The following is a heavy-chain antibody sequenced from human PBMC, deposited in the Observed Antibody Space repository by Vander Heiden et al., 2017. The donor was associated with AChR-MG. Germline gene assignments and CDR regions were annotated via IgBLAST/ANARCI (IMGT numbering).Heavy chain of an antibody. D-gene: IGHD3-10*01. V-gene: IGHV4-34*01. Sequence: QVQLQQWGAGLLKPSETLSLTCAVYGGSFSGYYWSWIRQPPGKGLEWIGEINHSGSTNYNPSLKSRVTISVDTSKNQFSLKLSSVTAADTAVYYCARGSDYGSGGYYFDYWGQGTLVTVS. CDR1: GGSFSGYY. CDR3: ARGSDYGSGGYYFDY. CDR2: INHSGST. J-gene: IGHJ4*02.